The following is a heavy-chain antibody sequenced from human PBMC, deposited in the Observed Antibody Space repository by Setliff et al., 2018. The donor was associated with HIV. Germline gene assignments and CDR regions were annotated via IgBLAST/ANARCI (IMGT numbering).Heavy chain of an antibody. Sequence: SETLSLTCTVSGGSISSGGYYWSWIRQHPGRGLEWIGYISYSGSTYYNPSLKSRVTISVDTSKNQFSLKLSSVTAADTAVYYCARDFNVFRGVIGWFDPWGQGTLVTVSS. J-gene: IGHJ5*02. D-gene: IGHD3-16*02. CDR1: GGSISSGGYY. CDR2: ISYSGST. CDR3: ARDFNVFRGVIGWFDP. V-gene: IGHV4-31*03.